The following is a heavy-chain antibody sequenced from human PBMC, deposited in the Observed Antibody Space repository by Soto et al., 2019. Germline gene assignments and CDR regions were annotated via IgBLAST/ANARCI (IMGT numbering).Heavy chain of an antibody. J-gene: IGHJ5*02. CDR3: ARGQRFSDWFDP. Sequence: ASETLSLTCTVSGGSMSSYYWTWIRQPAGKGLEWIGRVYSSGGTHYNPSLKSRVTISLDTSKNQFSLRLLSVTDADTAVYYGARGQRFSDWFDPWGQGTLVTVSS. V-gene: IGHV4-4*07. D-gene: IGHD3-3*01. CDR2: VYSSGGT. CDR1: GGSMSSYY.